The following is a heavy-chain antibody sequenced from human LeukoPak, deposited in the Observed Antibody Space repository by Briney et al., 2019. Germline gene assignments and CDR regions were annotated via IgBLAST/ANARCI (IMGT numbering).Heavy chain of an antibody. CDR2: ISGSGGST. J-gene: IGHJ4*02. CDR3: AKPFGWAGAEFPGDY. V-gene: IGHV3-23*01. Sequence: PVGSLRLSCAASGFTFSSYAMSWVRQAPGEGLEWVSAISGSGGSTYYADSVKGRFTISRDNSKNTLYLQMNSLRAEDTAVYYCAKPFGWAGAEFPGDYWGQGTLVTVSS. D-gene: IGHD6-13*01. CDR1: GFTFSSYA.